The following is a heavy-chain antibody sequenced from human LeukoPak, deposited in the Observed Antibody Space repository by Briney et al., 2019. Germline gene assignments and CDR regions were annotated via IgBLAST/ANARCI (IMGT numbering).Heavy chain of an antibody. CDR2: ISYDGSNK. Sequence: GRSLRLSCAASGFTFSSYAMHWVRQAPGKGLEWVAVISYDGSNKYYADSVKGRFTISRDNSENTLYLQMNSLRAEDTAVYYCAREGGGYRKSTIKGKSFFDYWGQGTLVTVSS. CDR3: AREGGGYRKSTIKGKSFFDY. CDR1: GFTFSSYA. D-gene: IGHD5-12*01. V-gene: IGHV3-30*04. J-gene: IGHJ4*02.